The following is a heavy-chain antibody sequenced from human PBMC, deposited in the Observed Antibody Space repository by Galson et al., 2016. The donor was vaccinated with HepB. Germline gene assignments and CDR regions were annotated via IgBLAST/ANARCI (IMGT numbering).Heavy chain of an antibody. CDR1: GFKFDIYW. Sequence: SLRLSCAASGFKFDIYWMSWVRQAPGKGLEWVADIRRDESQKYNVDSVKGRFTISRDNGKNSVYLQMNSLRVEDTAVYYCARDYSKDETKSQFEHWGQGTLVTVSS. CDR3: ARDYSKDETKSQFEH. CDR2: IRRDESQK. D-gene: IGHD1-26*01. J-gene: IGHJ4*02. V-gene: IGHV3-7*03.